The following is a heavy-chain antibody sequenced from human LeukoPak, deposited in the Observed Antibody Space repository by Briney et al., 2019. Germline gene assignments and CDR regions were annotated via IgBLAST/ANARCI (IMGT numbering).Heavy chain of an antibody. Sequence: GASVKVSCKASGYTFTGYYMHWVRQAPGQGLEWMGWINPNSGGTNYAQKFQGRVTMTRDTSISTAYMELSRLRSDDTAVYYCARDLGVVGATGNWFDPWGQGTLVTVSS. CDR2: INPNSGGT. CDR1: GYTFTGYY. V-gene: IGHV1-2*02. CDR3: ARDLGVVGATGNWFDP. J-gene: IGHJ5*02. D-gene: IGHD1-26*01.